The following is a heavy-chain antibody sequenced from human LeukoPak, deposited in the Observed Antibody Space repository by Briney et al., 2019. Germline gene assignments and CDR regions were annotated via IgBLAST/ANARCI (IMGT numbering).Heavy chain of an antibody. V-gene: IGHV4-59*11. J-gene: IGHJ5*02. CDR2: IYYSGST. CDR3: AKANYYFWSVYYYRSWFDP. Sequence: SETLSLTCTVSGGSISGHYWSWIRQPPGKGLEWIGYIYYSGSTNYNPSLKSRVTISVDTSKNQFSLKLSSVTAADTAVYYCAKANYYFWSVYYYRSWFDPWGQGTLVTVSS. D-gene: IGHD3-3*01. CDR1: GGSISGHY.